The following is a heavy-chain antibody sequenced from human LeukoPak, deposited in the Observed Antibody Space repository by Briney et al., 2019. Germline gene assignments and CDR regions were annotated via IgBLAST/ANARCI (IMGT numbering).Heavy chain of an antibody. CDR3: ATDMTTVVTPSFDY. CDR2: IIPIFGTA. V-gene: IGHV1-69*13. D-gene: IGHD4-23*01. CDR1: GGTFSSYA. Sequence: SVKVSCKASGGTFSSYAISWVRQAPGQGLEWMGGIIPIFGTANYAQKFQGRATITADESTSTAYMELSSLRSEDTAVYYCATDMTTVVTPSFDYWGQGTLVTVSS. J-gene: IGHJ4*02.